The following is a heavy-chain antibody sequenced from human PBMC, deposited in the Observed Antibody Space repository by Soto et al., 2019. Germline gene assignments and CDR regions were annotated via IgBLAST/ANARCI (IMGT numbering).Heavy chain of an antibody. D-gene: IGHD6-19*01. CDR1: GGSISSGDYY. CDR2: IYYSGST. J-gene: IGHJ4*02. CDR3: ARGPGSGWYDY. V-gene: IGHV4-31*03. Sequence: QVQLQESGPGLVKPSQTLSLTCTVSGGSISSGDYYWSWIRQHPGKGLEWIGYIYYSGSTYYNPSLKSRVTRSVDTSKKQFSLKLSSVTAADTAVYYCARGPGSGWYDYWGQGTLVTVSS.